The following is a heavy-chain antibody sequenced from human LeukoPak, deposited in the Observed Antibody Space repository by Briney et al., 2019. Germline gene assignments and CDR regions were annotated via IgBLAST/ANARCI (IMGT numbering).Heavy chain of an antibody. CDR3: ARDGGSGNYYNGVGDY. Sequence: PGGSLRLSCAASGFTFTNYALHWVRQAPGKGLEWVAVISYDGTNKYYADSVKGRFTISRDNSKNTLYLQMNSLRAEDTAVYYCARDGGSGNYYNGVGDYWGQGTLVTVSS. J-gene: IGHJ4*02. V-gene: IGHV3-30-3*01. CDR1: GFTFTNYA. D-gene: IGHD3-10*01. CDR2: ISYDGTNK.